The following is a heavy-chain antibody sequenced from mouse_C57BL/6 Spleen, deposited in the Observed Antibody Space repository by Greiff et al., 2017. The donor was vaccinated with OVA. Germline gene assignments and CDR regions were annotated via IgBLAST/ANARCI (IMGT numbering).Heavy chain of an antibody. J-gene: IGHJ4*01. D-gene: IGHD1-1*01. CDR3: ARQDSHYTGSTYAMDY. CDR2: IWSDGST. Sequence: VKLQESGPGLVAPSQSLSITCTVSGFSLTSYGVHWVRQPPGKGLEWLVVIWSDGSTTYNSALKSRLSISKDNSKSQVFLKMTSLQTDDTAMYYWARQDSHYTGSTYAMDYWGQGTAVTVSS. CDR1: GFSLTSYG. V-gene: IGHV2-6-1*01.